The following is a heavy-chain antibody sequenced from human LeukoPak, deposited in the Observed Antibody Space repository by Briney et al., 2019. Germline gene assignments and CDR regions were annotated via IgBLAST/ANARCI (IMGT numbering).Heavy chain of an antibody. CDR1: GYTFTSSA. CDR2: INAGNGNT. J-gene: IGHJ4*02. V-gene: IGHV1-3*01. Sequence: ASVKVSCKASGYTFTSSAMHWVRQAPGQRLELMGWINAGNGNTKYSQKFQGRVTITRDTSASTAYMELSSLRSEDTAVYYCATGDSSGYYQPFDYWGQGTLVTVSS. D-gene: IGHD3-22*01. CDR3: ATGDSSGYYQPFDY.